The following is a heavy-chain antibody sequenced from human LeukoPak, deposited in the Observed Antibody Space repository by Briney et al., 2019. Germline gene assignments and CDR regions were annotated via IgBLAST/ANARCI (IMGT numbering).Heavy chain of an antibody. V-gene: IGHV3-53*01. Sequence: GGSLRLSRAASGFTVSSNYMSWVRQAPGKGLEWVSVIYSGGSTYYADSVKGRFTISRDNSKNTLYLQMNSLRAEDTAVYYCARDYSSSGGYFDYWGQGTLVTVSS. J-gene: IGHJ4*02. CDR3: ARDYSSSGGYFDY. CDR2: IYSGGST. D-gene: IGHD6-13*01. CDR1: GFTVSSNY.